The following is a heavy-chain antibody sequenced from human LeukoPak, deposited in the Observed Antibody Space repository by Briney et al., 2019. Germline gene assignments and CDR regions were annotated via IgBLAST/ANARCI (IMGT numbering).Heavy chain of an antibody. Sequence: ASVKVSCKASGYTFSDYGISWVRQAPGPGLEWMGWISLHNGNTNYAQNFQGRVTITADTSTSTAYMEVRSLRSDDTAVYYCARQQVGRLFYASSRPRGAMDVWGQGTTVTVSS. CDR1: GYTFSDYG. CDR2: ISLHNGNT. CDR3: ARQQVGRLFYASSRPRGAMDV. D-gene: IGHD6-6*01. J-gene: IGHJ6*02. V-gene: IGHV1-18*01.